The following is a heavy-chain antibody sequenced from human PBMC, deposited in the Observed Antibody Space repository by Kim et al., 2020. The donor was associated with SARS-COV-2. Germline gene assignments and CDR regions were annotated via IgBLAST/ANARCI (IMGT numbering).Heavy chain of an antibody. J-gene: IGHJ4*02. D-gene: IGHD1-26*01. CDR3: ARVKSGSLVDY. V-gene: IGHV3-30-3*01. Sequence: NKYYADSVKGRFTISRDNSKSTLYLQMNSLRAEDTAVYYCARVKSGSLVDYWGQGTLVTVSS. CDR2: NK.